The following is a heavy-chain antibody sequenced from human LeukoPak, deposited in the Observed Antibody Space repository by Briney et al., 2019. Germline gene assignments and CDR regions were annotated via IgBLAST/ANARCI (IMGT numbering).Heavy chain of an antibody. Sequence: TGGSLRLSYAASGFIFSSYSMNWVRQAPGKGLEWVSYISGSGTTIYYADSVKGRFTISRDNAKNSLYLQMNSLRDEDTAVYYCARTTYTSGWYFDYWGQGTLVAVSS. CDR3: ARTTYTSGWYFDY. CDR1: GFIFSSYS. V-gene: IGHV3-48*02. J-gene: IGHJ4*02. CDR2: ISGSGTTI. D-gene: IGHD6-19*01.